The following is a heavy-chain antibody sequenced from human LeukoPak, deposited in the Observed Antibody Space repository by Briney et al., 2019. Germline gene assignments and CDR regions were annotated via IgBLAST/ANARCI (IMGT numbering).Heavy chain of an antibody. Sequence: GGSLRLSCAASGFTVSYNYMSWVRQAPGQGLELVSVIYSGGSTYYADSVKGRFTISRDTSKNTLYLQMNILRAEDTAVYYCARCAGYCSSTSPSYFDYWGQGTLVTVSS. V-gene: IGHV3-66*01. D-gene: IGHD2-2*01. CDR2: IYSGGST. CDR3: ARCAGYCSSTSPSYFDY. J-gene: IGHJ4*02. CDR1: GFTVSYNY.